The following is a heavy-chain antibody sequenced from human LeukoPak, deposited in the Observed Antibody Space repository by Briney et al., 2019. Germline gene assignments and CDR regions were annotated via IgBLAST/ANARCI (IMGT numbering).Heavy chain of an antibody. V-gene: IGHV3-21*04. CDR1: GFTFSSYS. CDR3: ARDISSGWYFDY. CDR2: ISSSTSYI. D-gene: IGHD6-19*01. J-gene: IGHJ4*02. Sequence: GGSLRLSCAASGFTFSSYSMNWVRQAPGKVLEWVSFISSSTSYISYADSVKGRFTISRDNAKNSLHLQMNSLRAEDTALYYCARDISSGWYFDYWGQGTLVTVSS.